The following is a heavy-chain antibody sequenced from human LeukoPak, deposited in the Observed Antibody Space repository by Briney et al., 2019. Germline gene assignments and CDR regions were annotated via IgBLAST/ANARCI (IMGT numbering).Heavy chain of an antibody. CDR1: GFTFSSYS. V-gene: IGHV3-21*01. CDR2: ISSSSSYI. Sequence: GGSLRLSCAASGFTFSSYSMNWVRQAPGKGLEWVSSISSSSSYIYYADSVKGRFTISRDNSKNTLYLQMNSLRAEDTAVYYCAELGAAAGTPYFDYWGQGTLVTVSS. D-gene: IGHD6-13*01. J-gene: IGHJ4*02. CDR3: AELGAAAGTPYFDY.